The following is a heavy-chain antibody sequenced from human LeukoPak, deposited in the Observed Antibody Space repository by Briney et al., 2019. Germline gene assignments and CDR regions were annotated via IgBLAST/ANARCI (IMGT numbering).Heavy chain of an antibody. CDR2: IIPIFGTA. Sequence: ASVKVSCKASGGTFSSYAISWVRQAPGQGLEWMGGIIPIFGTANYAQKFQGRVTVTADESTSTAYMELSSLRSEDTAVYYCARASEIHTVETLFDYWGQGTLVTVSS. CDR3: ARASEIHTVETLFDY. J-gene: IGHJ4*02. CDR1: GGTFSSYA. D-gene: IGHD4-23*01. V-gene: IGHV1-69*13.